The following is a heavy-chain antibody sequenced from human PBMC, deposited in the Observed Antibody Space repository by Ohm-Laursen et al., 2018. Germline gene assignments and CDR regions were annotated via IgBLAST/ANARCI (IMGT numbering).Heavy chain of an antibody. CDR1: GGSFSGYY. CDR2: INHSGST. D-gene: IGHD3-22*01. Sequence: TLSLTCAVYGGSFSGYYWSWIRQPPGKGLEWIGEINHSGSTNYNPSLKSRVTISVDTSKNQFSLKLSSVTAADTAVYYCARGKWLLPERYYFDYWGQGTLVTVSS. J-gene: IGHJ4*02. CDR3: ARGKWLLPERYYFDY. V-gene: IGHV4-34*01.